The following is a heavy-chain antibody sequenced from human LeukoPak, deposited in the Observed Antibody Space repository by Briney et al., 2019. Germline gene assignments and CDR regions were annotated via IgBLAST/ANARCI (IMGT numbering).Heavy chain of an antibody. CDR1: GGSISRYY. V-gene: IGHV4-4*07. CDR3: ARQMDTAMVGCDY. CDR2: IYTSEST. J-gene: IGHJ4*02. D-gene: IGHD5-18*01. Sequence: PSETLSLTCTVSGGSISRYYWSWIRQPAGEGLEWIGRIYTSESTNYHPSRKSRVTMSVDTSKNQFSLKLSSVTAADTAVYYCARQMDTAMVGCDYWGQGTLVTVSS.